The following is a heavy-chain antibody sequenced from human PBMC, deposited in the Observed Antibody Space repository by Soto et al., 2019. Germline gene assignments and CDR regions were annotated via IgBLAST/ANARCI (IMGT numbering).Heavy chain of an antibody. J-gene: IGHJ6*03. Sequence: GGSLRLSCVGSGFTFSDFYMSWIRQAPGRGLEWVSYITSSGSTIYYADSVKGRFTISRDNAKNSLFLQMNSLRAEDTAVYYCARVNRGYNSVEYYYYYYMDVWGKGTTVTVSS. CDR2: ITSSGSTI. CDR1: GFTFSDFY. D-gene: IGHD1-1*01. V-gene: IGHV3-11*01. CDR3: ARVNRGYNSVEYYYYYYMDV.